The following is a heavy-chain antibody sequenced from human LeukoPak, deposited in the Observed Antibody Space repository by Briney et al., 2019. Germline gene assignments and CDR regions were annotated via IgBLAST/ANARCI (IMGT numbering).Heavy chain of an antibody. CDR1: GGSISSGGYY. V-gene: IGHV4-39*07. D-gene: IGHD6-13*01. J-gene: IGHJ4*02. CDR2: IYYSGST. Sequence: SETLSLTCTVSGGSISSGGYYWGWIRQPPGKGLEWIGSIYYSGSTYYNPSLKSRVTISVDTSKNQFSLRLSSVTAADTAVYYCARDRPSYSSSWYVYYFDYWGQGTLVTVSS. CDR3: ARDRPSYSSSWYVYYFDY.